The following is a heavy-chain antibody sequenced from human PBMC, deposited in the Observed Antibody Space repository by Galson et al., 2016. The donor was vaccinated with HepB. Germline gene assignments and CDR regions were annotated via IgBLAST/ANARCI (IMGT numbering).Heavy chain of an antibody. J-gene: IGHJ4*02. CDR3: AKATTTHNYPFDY. D-gene: IGHD4-11*01. CDR2: TSGGGSST. CDR1: GFIFGTYA. Sequence: SLRLSCAGSGFIFGTYAMSWVRQAPGKGLEWVSSTSGGGSSTYYADSVKGRFTTSRDNSKDTLYLQMNSLRAEDTAVYYCAKATTTHNYPFDYWGQGTLVTVSS. V-gene: IGHV3-23*01.